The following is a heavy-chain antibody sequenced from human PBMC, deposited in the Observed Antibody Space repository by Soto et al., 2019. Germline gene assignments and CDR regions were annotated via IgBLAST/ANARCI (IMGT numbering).Heavy chain of an antibody. D-gene: IGHD5-18*01. J-gene: IGHJ6*02. CDR1: GFTFSSYG. Sequence: GGSLRLSCAASGFTFSSYGIHWVRQAPGKGLEWVALISYDGTDKYYADSVKGRSTISRDNSKNTLYLQMSSLGPEDTAVYYCVKERYAQLWLEDYGMDVWGQGTTVTVSS. CDR2: ISYDGTDK. CDR3: VKERYAQLWLEDYGMDV. V-gene: IGHV3-30*18.